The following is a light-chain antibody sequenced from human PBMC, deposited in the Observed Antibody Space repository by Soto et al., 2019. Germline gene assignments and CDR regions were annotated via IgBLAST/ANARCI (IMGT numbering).Light chain of an antibody. CDR1: QSITTY. CDR2: AAS. CDR3: QQIYSAPLT. V-gene: IGKV1-39*01. Sequence: DIQMTQSPSSLSASVGDRVTITCRASQSITTYLNWYRQKPGKAPKLLIYAASSLQSEVPSRFSGSGSETEFTLSISSLQPEDFATYFCQQIYSAPLTFGGGTKV. J-gene: IGKJ4*01.